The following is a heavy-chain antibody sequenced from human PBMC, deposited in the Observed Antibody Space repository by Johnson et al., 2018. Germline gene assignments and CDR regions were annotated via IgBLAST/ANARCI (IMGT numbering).Heavy chain of an antibody. CDR3: TREYYDSSGQFYSY. J-gene: IGHJ4*02. CDR1: GASISSGGYF. D-gene: IGHD3-22*01. V-gene: IGHV4-31*03. CDR2: IHDNGNT. Sequence: QVQLQESGPGLVKPSQTLPLTCSVSGASISSGGYFWSWIRQHPRKGLEWIGQIHDNGNTYYNRSLKSRVTISVDTSKNKFYLKLNSVTAADTAVHYCTREYYDSSGQFYSYWGQGILVTVSS.